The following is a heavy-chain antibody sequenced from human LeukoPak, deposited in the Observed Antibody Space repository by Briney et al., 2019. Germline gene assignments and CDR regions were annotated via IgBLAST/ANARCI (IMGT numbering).Heavy chain of an antibody. D-gene: IGHD6-19*01. CDR2: ISSSSSYI. V-gene: IGHV3-21*01. CDR1: GFTFSSYS. CDR3: ARDPYSSGWLNDY. Sequence: PGGSLRLSCAASGFTFSSYSMNWVRQAPGKGLEWVSSISSSSSYIYYADSVRGRFTISRDNAKNSLYLQMNSLRAEDTAVYCCARDPYSSGWLNDYWGQGTLVTVSS. J-gene: IGHJ4*02.